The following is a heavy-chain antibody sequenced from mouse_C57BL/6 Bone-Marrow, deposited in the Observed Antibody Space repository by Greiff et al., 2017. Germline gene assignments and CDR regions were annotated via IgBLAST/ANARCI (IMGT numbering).Heavy chain of an antibody. CDR1: GFSLTSYG. V-gene: IGHV2-5*01. Sequence: QVQLKQSRPGLVQPSQSLSITCTVSGFSLTSYGVHWVRQSPGKGLEWLGVIWRGGSTDYNAAFMSRLSITKDNSKSQVFFKMNSLQADDTAIYYCAKKGYYGSRVDFDVWGTGTTVTVSS. J-gene: IGHJ1*03. CDR2: IWRGGST. CDR3: AKKGYYGSRVDFDV. D-gene: IGHD1-1*01.